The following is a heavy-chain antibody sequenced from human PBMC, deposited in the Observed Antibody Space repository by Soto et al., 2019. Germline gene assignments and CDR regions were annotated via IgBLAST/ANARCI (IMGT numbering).Heavy chain of an antibody. V-gene: IGHV2-5*02. CDR1: GFSLSTSGVG. D-gene: IGHD6-13*01. J-gene: IGHJ3*02. CDR2: IYWDDDK. Sequence: QITLKESGPTLVKPTQTLTLTCTFSGFSLSTSGVGVGWIRQPPGKALEWLALIYWDDDKRYSTSLKSRHTITKDTSKNQVVLTMTNMDPVDTATYYCANRRIAAAINAFAIWGQGTMVTVSS. CDR3: ANRRIAAAINAFAI.